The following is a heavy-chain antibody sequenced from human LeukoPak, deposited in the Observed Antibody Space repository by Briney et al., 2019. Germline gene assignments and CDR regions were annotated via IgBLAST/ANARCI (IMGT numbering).Heavy chain of an antibody. V-gene: IGHV1-2*02. CDR2: INPNSGGT. CDR3: ARERRPYGSGSNWFDP. Sequence: ASVQVSCKASGYTFTGYYMHWVRQAPGQGFEWMGWINPNSGGTNYAQKFQGRVTMTRDTSISTAYMELSRLRSDDTAVYYCARERRPYGSGSNWFDPWGQGTLVTVSS. CDR1: GYTFTGYY. J-gene: IGHJ5*02. D-gene: IGHD3-10*01.